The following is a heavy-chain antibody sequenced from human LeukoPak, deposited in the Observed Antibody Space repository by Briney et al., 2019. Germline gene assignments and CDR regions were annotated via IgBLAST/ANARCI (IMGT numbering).Heavy chain of an antibody. J-gene: IGHJ4*02. CDR2: ITSSGRYI. CDR1: GFTLDDYA. V-gene: IGHV3-21*01. D-gene: IGHD2-21*01. CDR3: ARDPVWSPVSGVFDS. Sequence: GGSLRLSCAASGFTLDDYAMHWVRHAPGKGLEWVSSITSSGRYIYDADSVKGRFTISRDNAKNSLYLQMNSLRAEDTAVYYCARDPVWSPVSGVFDSWGQGTLVTVSS.